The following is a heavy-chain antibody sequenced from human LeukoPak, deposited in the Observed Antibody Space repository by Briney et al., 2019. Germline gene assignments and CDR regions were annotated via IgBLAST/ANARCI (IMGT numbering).Heavy chain of an antibody. V-gene: IGHV3-23*01. CDR2: IDYSGGSS. CDR1: GFTLSSYE. D-gene: IGHD3-10*01. Sequence: PGGSLRLSCTVSGFTLSSYEMSWIRQAPGKGLEWVSSIDYSGGSSYYADSVKGRFTISRDDSKNTLYLQLNSLRAEDTAVYYCAREAGYGSGSYCDYWGQGTLVTVSS. CDR3: AREAGYGSGSYCDY. J-gene: IGHJ4*02.